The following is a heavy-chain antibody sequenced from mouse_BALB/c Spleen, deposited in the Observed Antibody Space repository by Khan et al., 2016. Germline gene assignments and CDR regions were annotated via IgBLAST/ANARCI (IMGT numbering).Heavy chain of an antibody. J-gene: IGHJ4*01. D-gene: IGHD1-2*01. Sequence: QVQLKESGPDLVAPSQSLSITCTVSGFSLTSYGVHWVRQPPGKGLEWLVVIWSDGSTTYNSALKSRLSISKDNSKSQVFLKMNSLQTDDTAMYYCDRHGSSYGYYAMDYWGQGTSVTVSS. CDR2: IWSDGST. V-gene: IGHV2-6-2*01. CDR1: GFSLTSYG. CDR3: DRHGSSYGYYAMDY.